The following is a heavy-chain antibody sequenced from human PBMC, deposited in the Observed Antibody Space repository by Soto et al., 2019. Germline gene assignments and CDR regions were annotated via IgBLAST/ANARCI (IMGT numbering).Heavy chain of an antibody. CDR3: ARGGAVSSSWYQGAPLGYYYYGMDV. Sequence: ASVKVSCKASGYTFTSYGISWVRQAPGQGLEWMGWISAYNGNTNYAQKLQGRVTMTTDTSTSTAYMELRSLRSDDTAVYYCARGGAVSSSWYQGAPLGYYYYGMDVWGQGTTVTVSS. V-gene: IGHV1-18*01. J-gene: IGHJ6*02. CDR1: GYTFTSYG. D-gene: IGHD6-13*01. CDR2: ISAYNGNT.